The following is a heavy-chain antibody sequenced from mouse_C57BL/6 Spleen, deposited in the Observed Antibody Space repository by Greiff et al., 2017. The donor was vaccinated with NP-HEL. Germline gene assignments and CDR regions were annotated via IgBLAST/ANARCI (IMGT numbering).Heavy chain of an antibody. D-gene: IGHD5-2*01. J-gene: IGHJ1*03. CDR2: IDPSDSYT. CDR3: ARGGNNWYFDV. Sequence: QVQLQQPGAELVRPGTSVKLSCKASGYTFTSYWMHWVKQRPGQGLEWIGVIDPSDSYTNYNQKFKGKATLTVDTSSSTAYMQLSSLTSEDSAVYYCARGGNNWYFDVWGTGTTVTVSS. CDR1: GYTFTSYW. V-gene: IGHV1-59*01.